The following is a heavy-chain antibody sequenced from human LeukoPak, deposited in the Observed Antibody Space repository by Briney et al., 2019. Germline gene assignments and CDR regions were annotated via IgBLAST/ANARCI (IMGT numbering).Heavy chain of an antibody. D-gene: IGHD3-10*01. CDR1: GFTFSSYG. CDR3: ASDGLLWFGELFYNDGMDV. V-gene: IGHV3-30*02. Sequence: PGGSLRLSCAASGFTFSSYGMHWVRQAPGKGLEWVAFIRYDGSNKYYADSVKGRFTISRDNAKNSLYLQMNSLRAEDTAVYYCASDGLLWFGELFYNDGMDVWGQGTTVTVSS. J-gene: IGHJ6*02. CDR2: IRYDGSNK.